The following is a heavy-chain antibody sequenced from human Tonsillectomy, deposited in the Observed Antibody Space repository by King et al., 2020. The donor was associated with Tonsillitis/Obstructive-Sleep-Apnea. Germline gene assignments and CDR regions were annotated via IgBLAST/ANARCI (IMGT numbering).Heavy chain of an antibody. Sequence: VQLQESGPGLVKPSETLSLTCTVSGGSISSYYWSWIRQPPGKGLEWIGYIYYSESANYNPSLKSRLTISVDTSKNQFSLKLSSVTAADTAVYYCARDMVLEAGGDAFDIWGQGTMVTVSS. V-gene: IGHV4-59*01. CDR3: ARDMVLEAGGDAFDI. D-gene: IGHD2-8*01. J-gene: IGHJ3*02. CDR1: GGSISSYY. CDR2: IYYSESA.